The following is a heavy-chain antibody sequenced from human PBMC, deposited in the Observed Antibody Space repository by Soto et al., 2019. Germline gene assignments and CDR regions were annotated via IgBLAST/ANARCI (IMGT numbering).Heavy chain of an antibody. CDR1: GGTFSSYA. V-gene: IGHV1-69*13. J-gene: IGHJ5*02. CDR3: ARVGRPYDLPPNWFHP. Sequence: ASVKVSCKASGGTFSSYAISWVRQSPGQGLDWMGGIIPIFGTANYAQKFQGRVTITADESTSTAYMELSSLRSEDTAVYYCARVGRPYDLPPNWFHPWGPGIMVTISS. D-gene: IGHD3-22*01. CDR2: IIPIFGTA.